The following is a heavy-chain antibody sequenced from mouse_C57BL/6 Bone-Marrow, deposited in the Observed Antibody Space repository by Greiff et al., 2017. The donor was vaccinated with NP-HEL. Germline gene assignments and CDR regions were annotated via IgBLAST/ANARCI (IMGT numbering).Heavy chain of an antibody. J-gene: IGHJ2*01. CDR2: IHPNSGST. CDR1: GYTFTSYW. V-gene: IGHV1-64*01. D-gene: IGHD1-1*01. CDR3: ARLGYYGSSPYFDY. Sequence: QVQLQQSGAELVKPGASVKLSCKASGYTFTSYWMHWVKQRPGQGLEWIGMIHPNSGSTNYNEKFKSKATLTVDKSSSTAYMQLSSLTSEDSAVYYCARLGYYGSSPYFDYWGQGTTLTVSS.